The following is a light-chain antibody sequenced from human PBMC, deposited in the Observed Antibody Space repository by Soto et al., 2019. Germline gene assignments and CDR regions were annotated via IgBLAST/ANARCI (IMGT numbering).Light chain of an antibody. J-gene: IGKJ2*01. CDR1: QGIRND. CDR2: AAS. Sequence: AIQMTQSPSSLSASVGDRVTITCRASQGIRNDLGWYQQKPGKAPKLLIYAASSLQSGVPSRFSGSGSCTDFTLTISSLQTDDFATYYCLQDYNYPYTFGQGTKLEIK. CDR3: LQDYNYPYT. V-gene: IGKV1-6*01.